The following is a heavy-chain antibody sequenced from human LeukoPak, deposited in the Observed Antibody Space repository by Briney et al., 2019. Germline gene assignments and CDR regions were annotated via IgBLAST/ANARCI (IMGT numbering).Heavy chain of an antibody. J-gene: IGHJ4*02. Sequence: PSETLSLTCTVSGGSISSSTYYWGWIRQPPGKGLEWIGEINHSGSTNYNPSLKSRVTISVDTSKDQFSLKLSSVTAADTAVYYCAQTALGSSSDFDYWGQGTLVTVSS. D-gene: IGHD6-13*01. CDR1: GGSISSSTYY. CDR2: INHSGST. CDR3: AQTALGSSSDFDY. V-gene: IGHV4-39*07.